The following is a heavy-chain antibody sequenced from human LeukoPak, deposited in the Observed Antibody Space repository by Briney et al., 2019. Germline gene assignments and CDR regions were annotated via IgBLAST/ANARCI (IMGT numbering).Heavy chain of an antibody. V-gene: IGHV4-39*02. J-gene: IGHJ4*02. CDR3: AREYYYSPIDY. Sequence: PSETLSLTCTVSGGSISSSSYYWGWIRQPPGKGLEWIGSIYYSGSTYYNPSLKSRVTISVDTSKNQFSLKLSSVTAADTAVYYCAREYYYSPIDYWGQGTLVTVSS. CDR1: GGSISSSSYY. CDR2: IYYSGST. D-gene: IGHD3-10*01.